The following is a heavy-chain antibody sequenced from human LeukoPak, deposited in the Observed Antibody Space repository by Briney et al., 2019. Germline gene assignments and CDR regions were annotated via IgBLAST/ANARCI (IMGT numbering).Heavy chain of an antibody. D-gene: IGHD3-22*01. CDR1: GFTFSTLR. CDR3: AREPYDSGGG. J-gene: IGHJ4*02. CDR2: ISSSHI. V-gene: IGHV3-21*06. Sequence: GGSLRLSCAASGFTFSTLRVNWVRQPPGKGLEWVSSISSSHIYYADSVRGRFTISRDDAKNSLDLQMNSLRAEDTAVYYCAREPYDSGGGWGQGTLVTVSS.